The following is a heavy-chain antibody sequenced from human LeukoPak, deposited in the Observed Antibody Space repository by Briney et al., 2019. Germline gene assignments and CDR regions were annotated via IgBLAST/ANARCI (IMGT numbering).Heavy chain of an antibody. Sequence: PSETLSLTCTVSGGSISSYCWSWIRQPPGKGLEWIGYIYYSGSTNYNPSLKSRVTISVDTSKNQFSLKLSSVTAADTAVYYCATSGSSRNFDYWGQGTLVTVSS. CDR1: GGSISSYC. V-gene: IGHV4-59*13. D-gene: IGHD1-26*01. J-gene: IGHJ4*02. CDR2: IYYSGST. CDR3: ATSGSSRNFDY.